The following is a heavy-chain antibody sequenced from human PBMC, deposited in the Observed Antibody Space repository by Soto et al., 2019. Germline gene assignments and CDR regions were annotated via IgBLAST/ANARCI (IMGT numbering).Heavy chain of an antibody. CDR3: ARGGSSDWQVAFDF. J-gene: IGHJ3*01. CDR1: GGSFSGYF. Sequence: SETLSLTCEVYGGSFSGYFWNWIRQSPGKGLEWIGKVNHNGRNNYNPSLKGRVTISLDMSKKQISLKLTSVTAADTAVYYCARGGSSDWQVAFDFWGQGTMVTVSS. D-gene: IGHD6-19*01. V-gene: IGHV4-34*01. CDR2: VNHNGRN.